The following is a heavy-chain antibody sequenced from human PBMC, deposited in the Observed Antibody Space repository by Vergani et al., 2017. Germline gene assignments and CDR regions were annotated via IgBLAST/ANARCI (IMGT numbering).Heavy chain of an antibody. J-gene: IGHJ4*02. CDR2: IYYSGST. CDR3: ARGGLLWFGELLHGFDY. CDR1: GGSISSYY. Sequence: QVQLQESGPGLVKPSETLSLTCTVSGGSISSYYWSWIRQPQGKGLEWIGYIYYSGSTNYNPSLKSRVTISVDTSKNQFSLKLSSVTAADTAVYYCARGGLLWFGELLHGFDYWGQGTLVTVSS. V-gene: IGHV4-59*01. D-gene: IGHD3-10*01.